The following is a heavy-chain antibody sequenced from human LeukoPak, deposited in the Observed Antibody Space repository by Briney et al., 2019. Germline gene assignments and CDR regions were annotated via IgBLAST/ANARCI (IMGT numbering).Heavy chain of an antibody. D-gene: IGHD3-3*01. CDR3: ARDQYYDFWSGYSYINYYYGMDV. V-gene: IGHV1-3*01. Sequence: APVKVSCKASGYTFTSYAMHWVRQAPGQRLEWMGWINAGNGNTKYSQKFQGRVTITRDTSASTAYMELSSLRSEDTAVYYCARDQYYDFWSGYSYINYYYGMDVWGQGTTVTVSS. J-gene: IGHJ6*02. CDR2: INAGNGNT. CDR1: GYTFTSYA.